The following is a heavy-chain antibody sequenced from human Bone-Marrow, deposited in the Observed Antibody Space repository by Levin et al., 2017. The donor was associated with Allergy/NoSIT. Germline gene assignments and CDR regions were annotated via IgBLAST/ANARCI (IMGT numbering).Heavy chain of an antibody. CDR2: INPNSGGT. Sequence: ASVKVSCKASGYTFTGYYMHWVRQAPGQGLEWMGRINPNSGGTNYAQKFQGRVTMTRDTSISTAYMELSRLRSDDTAVYYCARADRNCSGGSCYGFLGGYWGQGTLVTVSS. CDR1: GYTFTGYY. D-gene: IGHD2-15*01. V-gene: IGHV1-2*06. CDR3: ARADRNCSGGSCYGFLGGY. J-gene: IGHJ4*02.